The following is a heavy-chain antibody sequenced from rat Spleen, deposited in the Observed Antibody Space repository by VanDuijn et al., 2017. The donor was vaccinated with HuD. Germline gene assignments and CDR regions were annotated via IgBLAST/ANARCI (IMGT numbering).Heavy chain of an antibody. V-gene: IGHV5-29*01. CDR3: TRNWDY. Sequence: EVQLVESGGGLVQPGRSLKLSCTVSGFTFSDYGMAWVRQTPKKGLEWVATISYDGSSTYYRDSVKGRFTITRDNAKSTLYLQMNSLRSEDTAIYYCTRNWDYWGQGVMVTVSS. J-gene: IGHJ2*01. CDR2: ISYDGSST. CDR1: GFTFSDYG. D-gene: IGHD3-6*01.